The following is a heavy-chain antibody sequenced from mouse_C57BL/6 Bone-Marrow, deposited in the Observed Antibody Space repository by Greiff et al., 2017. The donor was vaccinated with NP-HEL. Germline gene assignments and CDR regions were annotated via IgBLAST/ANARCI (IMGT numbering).Heavy chain of an antibody. V-gene: IGHV1-15*01. J-gene: IGHJ2*01. CDR3: TRDVEDYGSSPDY. CDR1: GYTFTDYE. CDR2: IDPETGGT. Sequence: LQESGAELVRPGASVTLSCKASGYTFTDYEMHWVKQTPVHGLEWIGAIDPETGGTAYNQKFKGKAILTADKSSSTAYMELRSLTSEDSAVYYCTRDVEDYGSSPDYWGQGTTLTVSS. D-gene: IGHD1-1*01.